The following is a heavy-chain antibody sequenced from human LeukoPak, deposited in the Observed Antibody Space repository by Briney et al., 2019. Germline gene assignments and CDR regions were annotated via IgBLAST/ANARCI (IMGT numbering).Heavy chain of an antibody. CDR1: GYTFTSYA. J-gene: IGHJ5*02. CDR2: INAGNGNT. Sequence: ASVKVSCKASGYTFTSYAMHWVRQAPGQRLEWMGWINAGNGNTKYSQKFQGRVTITRDTSASTAYTELSSLRSEDTAVYYCARDGVSLRFLEWLCNWFDPWGQGTLVTVSS. CDR3: ARDGVSLRFLEWLCNWFDP. D-gene: IGHD3-3*01. V-gene: IGHV1-3*01.